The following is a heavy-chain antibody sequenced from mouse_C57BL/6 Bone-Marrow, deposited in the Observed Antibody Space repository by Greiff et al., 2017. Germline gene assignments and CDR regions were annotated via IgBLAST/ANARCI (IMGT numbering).Heavy chain of an antibody. CDR1: GYTFTSYW. J-gene: IGHJ2*01. CDR3: ARGGGLRPDY. CDR2: LDPSDSYT. D-gene: IGHD2-4*01. V-gene: IGHV1-69*01. Sequence: QVQLQQPGAELVMPGASVKLSCKASGYTFTSYWMHWVKQRPGQGLAWIGELDPSDSYTNYNQKFKGKSTLTVDKSSSTAYMQLSSLTSEDSAVYYCARGGGLRPDYWGQGTTLTVSS.